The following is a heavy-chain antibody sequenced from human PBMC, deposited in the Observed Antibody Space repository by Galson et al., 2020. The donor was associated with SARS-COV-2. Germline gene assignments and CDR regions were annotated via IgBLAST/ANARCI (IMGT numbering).Heavy chain of an antibody. CDR1: GFTFSSYG. D-gene: IGHD3-10*01. J-gene: IGHJ4*02. Sequence: HLGESLKISCAASGFTFSSYGMHWVRQAPGKGLEWVAIISYDGSNKYYADSVKGRFTISRDNSKNTLYLQMNSLRAEDTAVYYCAKETYYGSGSYYGSPHFDYWGQGTLVTVSS. CDR3: AKETYYGSGSYYGSPHFDY. CDR2: ISYDGSNK. V-gene: IGHV3-30*18.